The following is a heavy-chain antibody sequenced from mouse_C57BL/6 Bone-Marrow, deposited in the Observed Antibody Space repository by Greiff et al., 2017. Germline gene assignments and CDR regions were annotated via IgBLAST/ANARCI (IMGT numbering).Heavy chain of an antibody. D-gene: IGHD3-1*01. J-gene: IGHJ2*01. CDR2: ISDGGSYT. CDR1: GFTFSSYA. Sequence: EVKLVESGGGLVKPGGSLKLSCAASGFTFSSYAMSWVRQTPEKRLAWVATISDGGSYTYYPDNVKGRFTISRDNAKNNLYLQMSHLKSEDTAMYYCAREGLVYYFDYWGQGTTLTVSS. V-gene: IGHV5-4*01. CDR3: AREGLVYYFDY.